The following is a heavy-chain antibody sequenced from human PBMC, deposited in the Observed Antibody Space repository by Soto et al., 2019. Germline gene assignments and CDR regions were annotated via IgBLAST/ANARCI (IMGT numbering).Heavy chain of an antibody. V-gene: IGHV4-30-2*01. J-gene: IGHJ4*02. CDR3: ARHVTTVTTVDY. CDR1: CGSISSGGYS. Sequence: SETLSLTCAVSCGSISSGGYSWSWIRQPPGKGLEWIGYIYYSGSTYYNPSLKSRVTISVDRSKNQFSLKLTSVTAADTAVYYCARHVTTVTTVDYWGQGTLVTVSS. CDR2: IYYSGST. D-gene: IGHD4-17*01.